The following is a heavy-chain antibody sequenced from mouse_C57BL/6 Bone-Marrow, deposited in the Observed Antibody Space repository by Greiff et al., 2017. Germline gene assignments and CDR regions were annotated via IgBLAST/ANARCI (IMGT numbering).Heavy chain of an antibody. Sequence: EVKLLEPGAELVRPGASVKLSCTASGFTITDDYMHWVKQRPGQGLEWIGWIDPDNGGTEYTSKFKGKATITADTSSSTAYLQLSSLTSEDTAVYYCTTGRYYDWYFDVWGTGTTVTVSS. J-gene: IGHJ1*03. CDR2: IDPDNGGT. CDR1: GFTITDDY. V-gene: IGHV14-4*01. D-gene: IGHD1-1*01. CDR3: TTGRYYDWYFDV.